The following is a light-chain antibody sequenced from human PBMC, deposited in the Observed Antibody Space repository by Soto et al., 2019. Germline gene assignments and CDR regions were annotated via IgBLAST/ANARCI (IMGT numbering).Light chain of an antibody. CDR1: QTVNSN. Sequence: EIVMTQSPATLSVSPVERATLSCRASQTVNSNLAWYQQKPGQAPRLLIYGASTRATGIPARFSGSGSGTDFTLTISSLQPDDFATYYCQQYNTYSTFGQGTRLEIK. J-gene: IGKJ5*01. CDR2: GAS. V-gene: IGKV3-15*01. CDR3: QQYNTYST.